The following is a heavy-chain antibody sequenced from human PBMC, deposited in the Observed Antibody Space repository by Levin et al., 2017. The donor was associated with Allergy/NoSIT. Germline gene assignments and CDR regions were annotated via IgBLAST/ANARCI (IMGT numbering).Heavy chain of an antibody. V-gene: IGHV3-7*03. Sequence: GGSLRLSCEASGFIVSSFWMSWVRQAPGKGLEWVANVNQDGSQAYYAVSVKGRFTISRDNAKNSLYLQLDYLRADDTAFYYCARDTTVGGEAWGQGTLVTVSS. D-gene: IGHD4-11*01. CDR3: ARDTTVGGEA. CDR1: GFIVSSFW. J-gene: IGHJ5*02. CDR2: VNQDGSQA.